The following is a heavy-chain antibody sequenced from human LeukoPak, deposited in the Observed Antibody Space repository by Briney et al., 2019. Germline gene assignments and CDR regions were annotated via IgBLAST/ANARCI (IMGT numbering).Heavy chain of an antibody. Sequence: GASVKVSCKASGGTFSSYAISWVRQAPGQGLEWMGGIIPIFGTANHAQKFQGRVTITADESTSTAYMELSSLRSEDTAVYYCARDLAAAGISYYGMDVWGQGTTVTVSS. CDR3: ARDLAAAGISYYGMDV. D-gene: IGHD6-13*01. CDR1: GGTFSSYA. J-gene: IGHJ6*02. V-gene: IGHV1-69*13. CDR2: IIPIFGTA.